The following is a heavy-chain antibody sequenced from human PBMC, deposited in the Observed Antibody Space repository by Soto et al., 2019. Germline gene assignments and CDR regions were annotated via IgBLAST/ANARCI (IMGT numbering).Heavy chain of an antibody. D-gene: IGHD6-19*01. CDR3: ARDGRYSSGWHNFDY. J-gene: IGHJ4*02. Sequence: QVRLVESGGGVVQPGMSLRLSCAASGFTFSSYAMHWVRQAPGKGLEWVAVISYDGSSEYYADSVKGRFTISRDNSKNTLYLHMSSLRAEDTAVYYCARDGRYSSGWHNFDYWGQGTLVTVSS. CDR1: GFTFSSYA. CDR2: ISYDGSSE. V-gene: IGHV3-30-3*01.